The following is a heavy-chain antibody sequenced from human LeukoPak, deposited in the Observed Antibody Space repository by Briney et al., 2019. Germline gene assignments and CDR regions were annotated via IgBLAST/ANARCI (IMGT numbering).Heavy chain of an antibody. Sequence: PSETLSLTCAVYGGSFSGYYWSWIRQPPGKGLEWIGEINHSGSTNYIPSLKSRVTISVDTSKNQFSLKLSSVTAADTAVYYCARHGSSWYYFDYWGQGTPVTVSS. J-gene: IGHJ4*02. D-gene: IGHD6-13*01. CDR1: GGSFSGYY. V-gene: IGHV4-34*01. CDR3: ARHGSSWYYFDY. CDR2: INHSGST.